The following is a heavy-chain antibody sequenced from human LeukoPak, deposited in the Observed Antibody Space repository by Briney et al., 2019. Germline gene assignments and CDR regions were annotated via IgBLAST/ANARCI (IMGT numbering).Heavy chain of an antibody. CDR2: INQDGSEM. CDR3: VGNVEF. CDR1: GFTFSSYW. J-gene: IGHJ4*02. V-gene: IGHV3-7*02. Sequence: GGSLRLSCTASGFTFSSYWMTWVRQAPGRGLEFVASINQDGSEMQYVESVRGRFTISRDNAKNSLYLQMSSLTAEDTAVYYCVGNVEFWGQGTLVSVSS.